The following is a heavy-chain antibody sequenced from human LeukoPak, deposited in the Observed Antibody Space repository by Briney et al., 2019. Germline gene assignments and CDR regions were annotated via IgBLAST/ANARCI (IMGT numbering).Heavy chain of an antibody. V-gene: IGHV5-51*01. J-gene: IGHJ5*02. CDR1: GYSFTSYW. CDR3: ARVTGVESSTNHNWFDP. CDR2: IYPGDSDT. D-gene: IGHD2-2*01. Sequence: GESLKISCKGSGYSFTSYWIGWVRQMPGKGLEWMGIIYPGDSDTRYSPSFQGQVTISADKSISTAYLQWNSLKASDTAMYYCARVTGVESSTNHNWFDPWGQGTLVTVSS.